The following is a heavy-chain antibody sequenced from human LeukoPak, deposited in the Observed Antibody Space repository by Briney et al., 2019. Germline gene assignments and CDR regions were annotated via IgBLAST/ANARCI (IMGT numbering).Heavy chain of an antibody. Sequence: ASVKVPCKASGYTFTSYGISWVRQAPGQGLERMGWISTYNGNTNYAQKLQGRVTMTTDTSTNTAYMELRSLRSDDTAVYYCARDHDYGDYWGQGTLVTVSS. CDR1: GYTFTSYG. J-gene: IGHJ4*02. V-gene: IGHV1-18*01. CDR2: ISTYNGNT. CDR3: ARDHDYGDY.